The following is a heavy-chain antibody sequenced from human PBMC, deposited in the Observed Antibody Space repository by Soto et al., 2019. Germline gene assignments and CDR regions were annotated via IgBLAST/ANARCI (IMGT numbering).Heavy chain of an antibody. CDR3: AHRRFYNREWDRGVFDY. Sequence: SGPTLVNPTQTLTLTCTFSGFSLSSSGVGVGWIRQPPGKALEYLALIYWDDDKRYSPSLRNRLTITKDTSKNQVVLTMTNLDPVDTATYYRAHRRFYNREWDRGVFDYWGQGTLVTVSS. CDR1: GFSLSSSGVG. J-gene: IGHJ4*02. V-gene: IGHV2-5*02. D-gene: IGHD3-10*01. CDR2: IYWDDDK.